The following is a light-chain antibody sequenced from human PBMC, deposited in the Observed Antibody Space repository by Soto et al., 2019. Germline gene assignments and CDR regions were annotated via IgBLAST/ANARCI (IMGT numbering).Light chain of an antibody. CDR1: SSDVGAYNY. J-gene: IGLJ1*01. Sequence: LTQPASVSGPPGQSITISCTGTSSDVGAYNYVSWYQQHPGKAPKLMIYEVSNRPSGVSNRFSGSKSGNTASLTISGLQAEDEADYYCSSYISSSTLVFGTGTKVTVL. V-gene: IGLV2-14*01. CDR2: EVS. CDR3: SSYISSSTLV.